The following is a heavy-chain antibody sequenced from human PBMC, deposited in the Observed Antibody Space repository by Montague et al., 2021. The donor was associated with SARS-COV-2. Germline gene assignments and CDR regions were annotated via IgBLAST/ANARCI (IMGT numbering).Heavy chain of an antibody. CDR1: GGSISSSSYY. J-gene: IGHJ4*02. CDR3: VEIVGAADY. V-gene: IGHV4-39*01. D-gene: IGHD1-26*01. Sequence: SETLSLTCTVSGGSISSSSYYWGWLRQPPGKGLEWVGSIYYSGRTYYNPSLKSRVTIYVDTSKNQFSLKLSSVTAADTAVYYCVEIVGAADYWGQGTLVTVSS. CDR2: IYYSGRT.